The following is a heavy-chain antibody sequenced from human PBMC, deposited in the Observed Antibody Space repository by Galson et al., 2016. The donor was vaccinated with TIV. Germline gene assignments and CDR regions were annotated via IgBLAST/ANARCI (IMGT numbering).Heavy chain of an antibody. CDR1: GYSFTSQW. V-gene: IGHV5-51*03. D-gene: IGHD4-17*01. CDR3: ARQYDFGDYRGDAFDI. J-gene: IGHJ3*02. CDR2: VNPGGSTI. Sequence: QSGAEVKKPGESLKISCKASGYSFTSQWIAWVRQVPGKGLEWVGVVNPGGSTIRYSPSFQGQVTISSDKSISTAYLQWISRRASDTATYYCARQYDFGDYRGDAFDIWGQGTVVIISS.